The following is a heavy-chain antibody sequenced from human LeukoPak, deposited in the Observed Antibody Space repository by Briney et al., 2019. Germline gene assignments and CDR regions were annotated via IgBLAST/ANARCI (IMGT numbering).Heavy chain of an antibody. CDR3: ARGRGDPFDI. V-gene: IGHV3-7*01. Sequence: GGSLRLSCAASGFTFSSYWMSWVRQAPGKGLERVANIRQDGSDIYYVDSVKGRFTISRDNAENSLYLQMNSLRAEDTAVYYCARGRGDPFDIWGQGTLVTVSS. CDR1: GFTFSSYW. CDR2: IRQDGSDI. J-gene: IGHJ4*02. D-gene: IGHD2-21*01.